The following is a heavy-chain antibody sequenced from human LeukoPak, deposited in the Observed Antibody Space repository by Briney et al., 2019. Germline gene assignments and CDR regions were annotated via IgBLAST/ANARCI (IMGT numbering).Heavy chain of an antibody. CDR3: ARGGADYFYDSSGYYDLYGLDV. V-gene: IGHV3-30*03. J-gene: IGHJ6*02. D-gene: IGHD3-22*01. Sequence: GRSLRLSCVASGFTFRNYGIHWVRQAPGKGLEWVTVISYDDSNKYYADSVKGRFTISRDNSKNTLYLQMNSLRAEYTAVYYFARGGADYFYDSSGYYDLYGLDVWGQGTTVTVSS. CDR2: ISYDDSNK. CDR1: GFTFRNYG.